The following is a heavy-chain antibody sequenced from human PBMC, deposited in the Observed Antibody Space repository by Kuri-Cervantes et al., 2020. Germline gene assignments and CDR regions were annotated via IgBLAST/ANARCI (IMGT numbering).Heavy chain of an antibody. CDR1: GYSFTSYW. Sequence: GESLKISCKGSGYSFTSYWIGWVRQMPGKGLEWMGIIYPGDSDTRYSPSLKGQVTISADKSISTAYLQWSSLKASDTAMYYCARSLMTEVVTAILGYYFDYWGQGTLVTVSS. J-gene: IGHJ4*02. D-gene: IGHD2-21*02. V-gene: IGHV5-51*01. CDR2: IYPGDSDT. CDR3: ARSLMTEVVTAILGYYFDY.